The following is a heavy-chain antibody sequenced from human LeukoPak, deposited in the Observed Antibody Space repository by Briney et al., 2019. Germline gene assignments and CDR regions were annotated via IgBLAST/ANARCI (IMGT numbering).Heavy chain of an antibody. J-gene: IGHJ4*02. CDR3: ARDPGDDYGDYARFYY. CDR1: GYTFTSYG. D-gene: IGHD4-17*01. Sequence: ASVKVSCKASGYTFTSYGISGVRQAPGQGREWMGWISAYNGNTNYAQKLQGRVTMTTDTSTSTAYMELRSLRSDDTAVYYCARDPGDDYGDYARFYYWGQGTLVTVSS. V-gene: IGHV1-18*01. CDR2: ISAYNGNT.